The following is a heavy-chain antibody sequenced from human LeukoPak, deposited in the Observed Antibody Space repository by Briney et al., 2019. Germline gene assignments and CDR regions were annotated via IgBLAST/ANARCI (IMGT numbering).Heavy chain of an antibody. J-gene: IGHJ3*02. CDR1: GGSISSSNW. Sequence: PSETLSLTCAVSGGSISSSNWWSWVRQPPGKGLEWIGEINHSGSTNYNPSLKSRVTISVDTSKNQFSLKLSSVTAADTAVYYCARATSDGAFDIWGQGTMVTVSS. CDR2: INHSGST. V-gene: IGHV4-4*02. CDR3: ARATSDGAFDI.